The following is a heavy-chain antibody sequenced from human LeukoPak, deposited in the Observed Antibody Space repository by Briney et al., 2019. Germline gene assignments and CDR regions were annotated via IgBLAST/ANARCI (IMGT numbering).Heavy chain of an antibody. CDR3: ARDLGITMVRGVIGIDY. CDR1: GFTVSSNY. Sequence: GGSLRLSCAASGFTVSSNYMSWVRQAPGKGLEWVSVIYSGGSTDFADSVKGRFTISRDNSKNTLYLQTNSLRAEGTAVYYCARDLGITMVRGVIGIDYWGQGTLVTVSS. J-gene: IGHJ4*02. V-gene: IGHV3-53*01. CDR2: IYSGGST. D-gene: IGHD3-10*01.